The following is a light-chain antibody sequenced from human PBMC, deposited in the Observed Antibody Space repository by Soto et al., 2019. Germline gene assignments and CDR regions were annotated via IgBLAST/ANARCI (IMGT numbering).Light chain of an antibody. CDR3: CSYAGSSTHVV. J-gene: IGLJ2*01. Sequence: ALTQPASVSGSPGQSITISCTGTSSDVGSYNLVSWYQQHPGKAPKLMIYEGSKRPSGVSNRFSGSKSGNTASLTISGLQAEDEADYYCCSYAGSSTHVVFGGGTKVTVL. CDR2: EGS. CDR1: SSDVGSYNL. V-gene: IGLV2-23*01.